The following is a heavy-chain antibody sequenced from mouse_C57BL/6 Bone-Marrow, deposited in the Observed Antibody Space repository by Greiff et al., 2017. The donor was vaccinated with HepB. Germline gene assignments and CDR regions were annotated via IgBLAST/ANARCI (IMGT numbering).Heavy chain of an antibody. D-gene: IGHD1-1*01. Sequence: VQLQQSGPGLVQPSQSLSITCTVSGFSLTSYGVHWVRQSPGKGLEWLGVIWSGGSTDYHAAFISRLSISKENSKSQVFFKMNSLQADDTAIYYCARIGYGSSYGVWGTGTTVTVSS. CDR2: IWSGGST. CDR3: ARIGYGSSYGV. J-gene: IGHJ1*03. V-gene: IGHV2-2*01. CDR1: GFSLTSYG.